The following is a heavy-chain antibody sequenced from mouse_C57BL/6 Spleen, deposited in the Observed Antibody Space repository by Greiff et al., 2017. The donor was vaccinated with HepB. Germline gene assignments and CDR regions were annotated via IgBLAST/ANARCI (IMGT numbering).Heavy chain of an antibody. CDR3: ARRDYGGYFDV. V-gene: IGHV1-50*01. Sequence: QVQLQQSGAELVKPGASVKLSCKASGYTFTSYWMQWVKQRPGQGLEWIGEIDPSDSYTNYNQKFKGKATLTVDTSSSTAYMQLSSLTSEDSAVYDCARRDYGGYFDVWGTGTTVTVSS. CDR1: GYTFTSYW. J-gene: IGHJ1*03. CDR2: IDPSDSYT. D-gene: IGHD2-4*01.